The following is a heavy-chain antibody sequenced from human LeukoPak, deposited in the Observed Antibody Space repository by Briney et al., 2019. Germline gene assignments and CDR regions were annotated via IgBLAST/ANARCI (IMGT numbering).Heavy chain of an antibody. CDR3: ASEESSGWDASDI. CDR1: GYTFTSYY. J-gene: IGHJ3*02. D-gene: IGHD6-19*01. Sequence: GASVTVSCKASGYTFTSYYMHWVRQAPGQGLEWMGIINPSGGRTSYAQKFQGRVTMTRATSTSTVYMELSSLRSEDTAVYDCASEESSGWDASDIWGQGTMVTVAS. CDR2: INPSGGRT. V-gene: IGHV1-46*01.